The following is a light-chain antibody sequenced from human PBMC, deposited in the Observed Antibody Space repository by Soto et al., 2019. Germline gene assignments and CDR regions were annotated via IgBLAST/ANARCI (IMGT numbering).Light chain of an antibody. J-gene: IGKJ2*01. CDR1: QSVNNN. CDR3: QQYNNLPPDT. V-gene: IGKV3-15*01. CDR2: GAS. Sequence: EIILTQSPASLSVSPGERATLSCRASQSVNNNLAWYQQKPGQAPRLLIYGASTRATGIPGRFRGSGSGTEFNLNITSLQSEDFAVYFCQQYNNLPPDTFGQGTKLEIK.